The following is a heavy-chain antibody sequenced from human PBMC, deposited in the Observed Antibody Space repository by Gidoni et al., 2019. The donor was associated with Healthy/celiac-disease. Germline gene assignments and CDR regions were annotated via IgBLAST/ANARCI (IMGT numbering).Heavy chain of an antibody. D-gene: IGHD3-3*01. CDR2: INHSGST. V-gene: IGHV4-34*01. J-gene: IGHJ4*02. CDR1: GGSFSGYY. CDR3: ARGQVDFWSGYYVY. Sequence: QVQLQQWGAGLLKPSETLSLTCAVYGGSFSGYYWSWIRQPPGKGLEWIGEINHSGSTNYNPSLKSRVTISVDTSKNQFSRKLSSVTAADTAVYYCARGQVDFWSGYYVYWGQGTLVTVSS.